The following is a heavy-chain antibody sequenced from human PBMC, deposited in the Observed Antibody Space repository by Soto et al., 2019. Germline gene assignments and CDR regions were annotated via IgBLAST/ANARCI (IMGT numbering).Heavy chain of an antibody. D-gene: IGHD3-22*01. CDR2: ISGSGGST. V-gene: IGHV3-23*01. Sequence: EVQLLESGGGLVQPGGSLRLSCAASGFTFSSYAMSWVRQAPGKGLEWVSAISGSGGSTYYAASVKGRFTISRDNSKNTLYLQMNSLRAEDTAVHYCAIPSRSSGYAFDIWGQGTMVTVSS. CDR3: AIPSRSSGYAFDI. J-gene: IGHJ3*02. CDR1: GFTFSSYA.